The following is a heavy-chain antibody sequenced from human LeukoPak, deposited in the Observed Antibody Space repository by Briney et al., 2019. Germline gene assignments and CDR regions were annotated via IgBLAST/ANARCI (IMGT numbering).Heavy chain of an antibody. CDR3: ARTTVTTVDWFDR. CDR1: GYTFTSYG. J-gene: IGHJ5*02. D-gene: IGHD4-17*01. CDR2: ISAYNGNT. V-gene: IGHV1-18*01. Sequence: ASVNVSCKASGYTFTSYGINWVRQAPGQGLEWMGWISAYNGNTNYAQKLQGRVTMTTDTSTSTAYMELRSLRSDDTAVYYCARTTVTTVDWFDRWGQGTLVTVSS.